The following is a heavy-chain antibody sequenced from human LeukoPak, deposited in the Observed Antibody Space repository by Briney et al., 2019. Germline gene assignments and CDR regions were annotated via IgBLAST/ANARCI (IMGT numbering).Heavy chain of an antibody. J-gene: IGHJ3*02. D-gene: IGHD3-10*01. CDR2: INPSGGST. V-gene: IGHV1-46*01. Sequence: ASVKVSCKASGYTFTSYYMHCVRHAPGQGLEWMGIINPSGGSTSYAQKFQGRVTMTRDTSTSTVYMELSSLRSEDTAVYYCARALLWFGEIGAFDIWGQGTMVTVSS. CDR3: ARALLWFGEIGAFDI. CDR1: GYTFTSYY.